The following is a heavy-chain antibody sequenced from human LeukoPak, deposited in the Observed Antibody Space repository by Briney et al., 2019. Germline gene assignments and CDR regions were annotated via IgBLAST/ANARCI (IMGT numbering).Heavy chain of an antibody. Sequence: GGSLRLSCAASGFTFSSYGMHWVRQAPGKGLEWVSAISGSGGSTYYADSVKGRFTISRDNSKNTLYLQMNSLRAEDTAVYYCAKSPSYSSGPFDYWGQGTLVTVSS. D-gene: IGHD6-19*01. CDR3: AKSPSYSSGPFDY. J-gene: IGHJ4*02. CDR1: GFTFSSYG. V-gene: IGHV3-23*01. CDR2: ISGSGGST.